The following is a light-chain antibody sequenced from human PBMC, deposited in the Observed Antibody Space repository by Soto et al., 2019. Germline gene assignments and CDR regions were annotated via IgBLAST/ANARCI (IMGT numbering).Light chain of an antibody. Sequence: IQMTQSPSSLSASIGYRFTITCRASQGIRNDLGWYQQKPGKAPKVLIYASSNLHSGVPSRFSVSGSGTDFTLTISRLKHEDFATYDCLQDYNYTHTFCPGTKVDIK. CDR3: LQDYNYTHT. CDR2: ASS. V-gene: IGKV1-6*01. J-gene: IGKJ3*01. CDR1: QGIRND.